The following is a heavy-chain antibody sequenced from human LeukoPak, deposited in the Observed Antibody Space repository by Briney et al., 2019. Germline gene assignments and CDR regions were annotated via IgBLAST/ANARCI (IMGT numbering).Heavy chain of an antibody. CDR3: AKDTQWWFGEFLSHGDY. V-gene: IGHV3-23*01. Sequence: GGSLRLSCAASGFTFSSYAMSWVRQAPGKGLEWVSAISGSGGSTYYADSVKGRFTISRDNSKNTLYLQMNSLRAEDTAVYYCAKDTQWWFGEFLSHGDYWGQGTLVTVSS. D-gene: IGHD3-10*01. CDR2: ISGSGGST. CDR1: GFTFSSYA. J-gene: IGHJ4*02.